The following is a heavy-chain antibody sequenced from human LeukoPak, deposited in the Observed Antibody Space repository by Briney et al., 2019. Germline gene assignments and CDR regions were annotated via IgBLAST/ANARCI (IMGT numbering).Heavy chain of an antibody. V-gene: IGHV3-9*01. J-gene: IGHJ4*02. CDR1: GFTFDDYA. CDR3: ARMFYDFWSGYLYYFDY. Sequence: GGSLRLSCAASGFTFDDYAMHWVRQAPGKGLEWVSGISWNSGSIGYADSVKGRFTISRDNAKNSLYLQMNSLRAEDTAVYYCARMFYDFWSGYLYYFDYWGQGTLVTVSS. D-gene: IGHD3-3*01. CDR2: ISWNSGSI.